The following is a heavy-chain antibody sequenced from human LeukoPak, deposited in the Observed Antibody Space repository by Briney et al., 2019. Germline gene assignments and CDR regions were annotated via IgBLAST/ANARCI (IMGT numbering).Heavy chain of an antibody. J-gene: IGHJ4*02. D-gene: IGHD6-13*01. CDR2: ISWNSGSI. CDR1: GFTFDDYA. V-gene: IGHV3-9*01. CDR3: ATLSDAVAAAGTRNY. Sequence: PGGSLRLSCAASGFTFDDYAMHWVRQAPGKGLEWVSGISWNSGSIGYADSVKGRFTISRDNSRNTLYLQMSSLRAEDTAVYYCATLSDAVAAAGTRNYWGQGTLVTVSS.